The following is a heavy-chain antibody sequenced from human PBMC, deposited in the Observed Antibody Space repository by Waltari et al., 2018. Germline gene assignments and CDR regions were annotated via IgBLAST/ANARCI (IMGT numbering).Heavy chain of an antibody. D-gene: IGHD6-6*01. Sequence: EVQLVESGGGLVQPGRSLRLSCAASGFTFDDYDMHWLRTAPGKGLEWVSGISWNSGSIGYADSVKGRFTISRDNAKNSLYLQMNSLRAEDTALYYCAKDISELVGAFDIWGQGTMVTVSS. J-gene: IGHJ3*02. CDR3: AKDISELVGAFDI. CDR2: ISWNSGSI. CDR1: GFTFDDYD. V-gene: IGHV3-9*01.